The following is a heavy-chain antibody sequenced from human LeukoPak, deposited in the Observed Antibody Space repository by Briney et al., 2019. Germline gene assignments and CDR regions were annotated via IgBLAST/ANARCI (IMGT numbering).Heavy chain of an antibody. CDR2: IYYSGST. CDR3: ARDNWNYGSSMDV. V-gene: IGHV4-59*01. Sequence: SETLSLTCTASGGSISSYYWSWIRQPPGKGLEWIGYIYYSGSTNYNPSLKSRVTISVDTSKNQFSLKLSSVTAADTAVYYCARDNWNYGSSMDVWGQGTTVTASS. J-gene: IGHJ6*02. CDR1: GGSISSYY. D-gene: IGHD1-7*01.